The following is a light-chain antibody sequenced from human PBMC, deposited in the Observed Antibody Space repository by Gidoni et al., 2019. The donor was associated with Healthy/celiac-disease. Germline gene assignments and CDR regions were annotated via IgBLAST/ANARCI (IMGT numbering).Light chain of an antibody. CDR1: QGIISW. CDR2: AAS. J-gene: IGKJ5*01. CDR3: QQANSFPIT. V-gene: IGKV1-12*01. Sequence: QMTQSPSSVSASVGDRVTITFRASQGIISWLAGYQQKPGHAPKLLVYAASSLQSGVPSRFSCSGSGTDFTLTISSLQPEDFATYYCQQANSFPITFGQGTRLEIK.